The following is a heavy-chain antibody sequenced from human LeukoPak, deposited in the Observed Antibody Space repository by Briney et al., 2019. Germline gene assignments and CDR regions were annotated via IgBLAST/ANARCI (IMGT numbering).Heavy chain of an antibody. Sequence: PGGSLRLSCTASGFTFGDYAMNWFRQAPGKGLEWVGSIGSKAYGGTTEYAASVKGRFTASRDDSKSIAYLQMTSLKTEDTAMYYCSRHKQITIAFDYWGQGTLVTVSS. CDR3: SRHKQITIAFDY. D-gene: IGHD3-9*01. CDR2: IGSKAYGGTT. J-gene: IGHJ4*02. V-gene: IGHV3-49*03. CDR1: GFTFGDYA.